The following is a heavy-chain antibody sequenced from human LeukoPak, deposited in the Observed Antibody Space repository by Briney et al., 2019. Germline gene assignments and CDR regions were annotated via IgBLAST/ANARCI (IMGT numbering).Heavy chain of an antibody. CDR2: ISYDGSNK. Sequence: PGGSLRLSCAASGFTFSSYAMHWVRQAPGKGLEWVAVISYDGSNKYYADSVKGRFTISRDNSKNTLYLQMNSLRAEDTAVYYCARDSIAARLGLDYWGQGTLVTASS. V-gene: IGHV3-30*04. J-gene: IGHJ4*02. CDR3: ARDSIAARLGLDY. D-gene: IGHD6-6*01. CDR1: GFTFSSYA.